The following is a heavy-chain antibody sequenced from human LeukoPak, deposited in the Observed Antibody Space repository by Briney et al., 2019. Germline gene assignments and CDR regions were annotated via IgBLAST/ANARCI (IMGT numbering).Heavy chain of an antibody. J-gene: IGHJ4*02. D-gene: IGHD6-13*01. CDR3: ARGMGIAAAGPDY. V-gene: IGHV3-21*01. CDR1: GFTFSSYS. Sequence: GGSLRLSCAASGFTFSSYSMNWVRQAPGKGLEWVSSISSSSTYIYYADSVKGRFTISRDNAKNSLYLQMNSLRPEDTAVYYCARGMGIAAAGPDYWGQGTLVTVSS. CDR2: ISSSSTYI.